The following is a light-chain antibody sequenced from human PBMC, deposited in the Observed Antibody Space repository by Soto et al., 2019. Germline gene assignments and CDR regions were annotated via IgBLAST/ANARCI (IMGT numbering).Light chain of an antibody. CDR2: DNN. V-gene: IGLV1-51*01. CDR3: GTWDSSLSAVV. J-gene: IGLJ2*01. Sequence: QSVLTQPPSVSAAPGQKVTISCSGSSSNIGNNYVSWYQQLPGTAPKLLIYDNNKRPSGIPDRVSGSKSGTSATLGITGLQTGDEADYYCGTWDSSLSAVVFGGGTKLTAL. CDR1: SSNIGNNY.